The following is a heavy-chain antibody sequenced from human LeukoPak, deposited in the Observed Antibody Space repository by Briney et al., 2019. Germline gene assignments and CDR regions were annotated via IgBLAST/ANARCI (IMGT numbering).Heavy chain of an antibody. CDR1: GYTFTDNY. CDR2: LNPDSAGT. CDR3: ARGGKQWLVRYYYGVDV. Sequence: ASVKVSCKASGYTFTDNYIHWLRQAPGQGVEWMGWLNPDSAGTSYARKFQGRVSMTRDTSISTAYVELSGLTSDDTAVYYCARGGKQWLVRYYYGVDVWGQGTTVIVSS. D-gene: IGHD6-19*01. J-gene: IGHJ6*02. V-gene: IGHV1-2*02.